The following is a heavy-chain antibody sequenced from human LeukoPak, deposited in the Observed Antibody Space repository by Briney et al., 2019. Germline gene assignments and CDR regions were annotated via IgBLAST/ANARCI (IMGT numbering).Heavy chain of an antibody. CDR3: GRDREQQLMSGMDV. D-gene: IGHD6-13*01. Sequence: GGSLRRSCAASGFTFSDYYMSWIRQAPGKGLEWVSYISSSGTYTKYADSVKGRFTISRDNAKSSLYLQMNSLRAEDTAVYYCGRDREQQLMSGMDVWGQGTPVTVSS. J-gene: IGHJ6*02. CDR1: GFTFSDYY. CDR2: ISSSGTYT. V-gene: IGHV3-11*06.